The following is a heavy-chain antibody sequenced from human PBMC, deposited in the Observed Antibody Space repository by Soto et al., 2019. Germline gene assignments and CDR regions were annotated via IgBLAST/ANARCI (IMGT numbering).Heavy chain of an antibody. CDR2: IYPGDSDT. CDR3: ARLRIVVVPAAMMDPPGPVGGYFDY. Sequence: GESLKISCKGSGYSFTSYWIGWVRQMPGKGLEWMGIIYPGDSDTRYSPSFQGQVTISADKSISTAYLQWSSLKASDTAMYYCARLRIVVVPAAMMDPPGPVGGYFDYWGQGTLVTVSS. J-gene: IGHJ4*02. D-gene: IGHD2-2*01. CDR1: GYSFTSYW. V-gene: IGHV5-51*01.